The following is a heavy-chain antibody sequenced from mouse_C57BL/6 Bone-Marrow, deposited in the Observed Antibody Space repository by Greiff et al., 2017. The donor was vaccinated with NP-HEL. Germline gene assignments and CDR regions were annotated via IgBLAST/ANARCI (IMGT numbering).Heavy chain of an antibody. CDR2: IDPSDSYT. Sequence: QVQLQQPGAELVMPGASVKLSCKASGYTFTSYWMPWVKQRPGQGLEWIGEIDPSDSYTNYNQKFKGKSTLTVDKSSSTAYMQLSSLTSEDSAVYYCAREDSNWVFDYWGQGTTLTVSS. CDR1: GYTFTSYW. J-gene: IGHJ2*01. CDR3: AREDSNWVFDY. D-gene: IGHD4-1*01. V-gene: IGHV1-69*01.